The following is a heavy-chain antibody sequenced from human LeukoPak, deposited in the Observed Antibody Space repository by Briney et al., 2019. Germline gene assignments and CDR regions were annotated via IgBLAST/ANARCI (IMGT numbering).Heavy chain of an antibody. CDR3: ARDSSWYGGFDY. D-gene: IGHD6-13*01. Sequence: GGSLRLSCAASRFTFSSYGMSWVRQAPGKGLEWVSAITDRGGNTYYADSVKGRFTISRDNSKNSLYLQMNSLRAEDTAVYYCARDSSWYGGFDYWGQGTLVTVSS. CDR1: RFTFSSYG. CDR2: ITDRGGNT. J-gene: IGHJ4*02. V-gene: IGHV3-23*01.